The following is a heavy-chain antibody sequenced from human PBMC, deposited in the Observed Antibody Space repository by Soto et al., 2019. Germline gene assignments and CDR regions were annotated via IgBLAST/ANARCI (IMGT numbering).Heavy chain of an antibody. V-gene: IGHV1-69*13. Sequence: GASVKVSCKASGATFSSYAISCVRQAPLRGPEWMGGIIPSFGTANYAQKFQGRVTNIAGASTSTACMELSSLGSEDRAVYYCSTGYSHGSYYYYCMAGWGQGTTGTVSS. J-gene: IGHJ6*01. CDR2: IIPSFGTA. CDR1: GATFSSYA. CDR3: STGYSHGSYYYYCMAG. D-gene: IGHD5-18*01.